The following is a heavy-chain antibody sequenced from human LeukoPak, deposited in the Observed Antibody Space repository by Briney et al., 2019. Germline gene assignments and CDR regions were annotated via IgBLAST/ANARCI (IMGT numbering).Heavy chain of an antibody. V-gene: IGHV5-51*01. J-gene: IGHJ5*02. D-gene: IGHD3-3*01. Sequence: PGESLKISCKGSGYSFTSYWIGWVRQMPGKGLEWMGIIYPGDSDTRYSPSFQGQVTISADKSISTAYLQWSSLKASDTAMYYCARVLRSHLWVLGERFDPWGQGTLVTVSS. CDR1: GYSFTSYW. CDR3: ARVLRSHLWVLGERFDP. CDR2: IYPGDSDT.